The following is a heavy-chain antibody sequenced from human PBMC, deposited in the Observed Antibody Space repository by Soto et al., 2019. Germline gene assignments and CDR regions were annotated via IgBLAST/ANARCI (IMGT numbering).Heavy chain of an antibody. CDR1: VFTFRTHS. V-gene: IGHV3-21*01. CDR2: ISSSGTYI. J-gene: IGHJ6*02. Sequence: SLXLSCWASVFTFRTHSMNWFRQSPWKGLEWVSSISSSGTYIHYADSLKGRFTISRDNAKNSLYLQMISLRAEDTAVYYCARDPSDCSSTSCWGYYALDVWGQRTTVTVSS. CDR3: ARDPSDCSSTSCWGYYALDV. D-gene: IGHD2-2*01.